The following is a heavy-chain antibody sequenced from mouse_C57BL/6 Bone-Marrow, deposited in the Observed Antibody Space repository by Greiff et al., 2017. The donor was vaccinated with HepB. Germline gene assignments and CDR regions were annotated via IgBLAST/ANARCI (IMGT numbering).Heavy chain of an antibody. D-gene: IGHD2-3*01. V-gene: IGHV14-4*01. CDR1: GFNIKDDY. J-gene: IGHJ2*01. CDR3: TLDDFDY. Sequence: EVMLVESGAELVRPGASVKLSCTASGFNIKDDYMHWVKQRPEQGLEWIGWIDPENGDTEYASKFQGKATITADTSSNTAYLQLSSLTSEDTAVYYCTLDDFDYWGQGTTLTVSS. CDR2: IDPENGDT.